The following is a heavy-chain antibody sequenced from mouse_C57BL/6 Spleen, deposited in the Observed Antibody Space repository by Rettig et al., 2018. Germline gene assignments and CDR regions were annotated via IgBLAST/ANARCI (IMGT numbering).Heavy chain of an antibody. V-gene: IGHV1-54*01. J-gene: IGHJ2*01. CDR1: GYAFTNYL. CDR3: ARGRDY. Sequence: QVQLQQSGAELVRPGTSVKVSCKASGYAFTNYLIEWVKQRPGQGLEWIGVINPGSGGTNYNEKFKGKATLTADKSSSTAYMQLSSLTSEDSAVYFCARGRDYWGQGTTLTVSS. CDR2: INPGSGGT.